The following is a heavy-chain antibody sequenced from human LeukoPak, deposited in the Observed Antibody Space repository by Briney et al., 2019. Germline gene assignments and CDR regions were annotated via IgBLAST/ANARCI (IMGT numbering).Heavy chain of an antibody. CDR1: GFTFSSYA. J-gene: IGHJ6*02. D-gene: IGHD5-24*01. V-gene: IGHV3-66*01. Sequence: GGSLRLSCAASGFTFSSYAMSWVRQAPGKGLEWVSLLYSSGSTYYADSVKGRFTISRDNSKNTLYLQMNSLRAEDTAVYYCASRDKGYYYGMDVWGQGTTVTVSS. CDR3: ASRDKGYYYGMDV. CDR2: LYSSGST.